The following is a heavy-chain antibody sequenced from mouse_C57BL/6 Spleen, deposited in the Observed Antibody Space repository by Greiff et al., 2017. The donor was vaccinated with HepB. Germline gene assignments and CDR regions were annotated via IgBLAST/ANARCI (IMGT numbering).Heavy chain of an antibody. J-gene: IGHJ2*01. D-gene: IGHD2-2*01. CDR1: GYTFTEYT. CDR2: FYPGSGSI. V-gene: IGHV1-62-2*01. CDR3: ARHEVLGYDGYYFDY. Sequence: VKLQESGAELVKPGASVKLSCKASGYTFTEYTIHWVKQRSGQGLEWIGWFYPGSGSIKYNEKFKDKATLTADKSSSTVYMELSRLTSEDSAVYFCARHEVLGYDGYYFDYWGQGTTLTVSS.